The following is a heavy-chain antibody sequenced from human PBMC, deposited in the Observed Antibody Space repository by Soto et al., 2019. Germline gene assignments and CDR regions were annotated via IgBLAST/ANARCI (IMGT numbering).Heavy chain of an antibody. CDR2: IYYMGRT. D-gene: IGHD1-26*01. CDR3: ARDPVGVTHFDY. Sequence: PSETLSLTCTVGSISTYYWNWIRQPPGKGLEWIGYIYYMGRTNYNPSLKSRVTMSIDTSKNQFSLKLSSVTAADTAVYYRARDPVGVTHFDYWGQGALVTVSS. CDR1: GSISTYY. J-gene: IGHJ4*02. V-gene: IGHV4-59*01.